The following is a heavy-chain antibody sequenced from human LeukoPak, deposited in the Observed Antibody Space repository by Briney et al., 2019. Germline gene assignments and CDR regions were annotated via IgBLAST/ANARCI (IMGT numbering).Heavy chain of an antibody. CDR2: ISSSGSTI. V-gene: IGHV3-11*01. CDR3: ARDFPVWFGELFGWFDP. J-gene: IGHJ5*02. CDR1: GFTFGDYY. D-gene: IGHD3-10*01. Sequence: PGGSLRLSCAASGFTFGDYYMSWIRQAPGKGLEWVSYISSSGSTIYYADSVKGRFTISRDNAKNSLYLQVNSLRAEDTAVYYCARDFPVWFGELFGWFDPWGQGTLVTVSS.